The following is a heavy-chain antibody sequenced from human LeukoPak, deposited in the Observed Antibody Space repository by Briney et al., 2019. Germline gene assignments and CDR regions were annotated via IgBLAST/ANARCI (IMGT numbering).Heavy chain of an antibody. Sequence: GGSLRLSCTASEFTFSSYWMSWVRQAPGKGLEWVANIRQDGSERYYLDSVKGRFTISRDNAKKSLYLQMNTLTGEDTAVYYCARGANYGDYYPPYYFDSWGQGTLVTVSS. D-gene: IGHD4-17*01. V-gene: IGHV3-7*01. CDR1: EFTFSSYW. J-gene: IGHJ4*02. CDR3: ARGANYGDYYPPYYFDS. CDR2: IRQDGSER.